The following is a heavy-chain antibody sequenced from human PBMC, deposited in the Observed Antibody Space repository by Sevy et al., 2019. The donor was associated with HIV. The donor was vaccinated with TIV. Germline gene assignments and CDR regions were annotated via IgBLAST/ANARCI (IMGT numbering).Heavy chain of an antibody. CDR3: ARAMYPYYYDSSGYHFDY. D-gene: IGHD3-22*01. CDR1: GGSISSSSYY. CDR2: IYYSGST. Sequence: SETLSLTCTVSGGSISSSSYYWGWIRQPPGKGLEWIGSIYYSGSTYYNPSLKSRVTISVDTSKNQFSRKLSSVTAADTAVYYCARAMYPYYYDSSGYHFDYWGQGTLVTVSS. V-gene: IGHV4-39*01. J-gene: IGHJ4*02.